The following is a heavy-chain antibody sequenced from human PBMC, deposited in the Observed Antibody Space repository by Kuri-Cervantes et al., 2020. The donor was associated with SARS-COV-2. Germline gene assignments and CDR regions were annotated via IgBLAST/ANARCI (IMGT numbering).Heavy chain of an antibody. V-gene: IGHV4-39*01. CDR1: GGSISSSSYY. J-gene: IGHJ4*02. D-gene: IGHD2-8*01. CDR2: IYYSGST. CDR3: ARQYCTNGVCYTPFDY. Sequence: GSLRLSCTVSGGSISSSSYYWGWIRQPPGKGLEWIGSIYYSGSTYYNPSPKSRVTISVDTSKNQFSLKLSSVTAADTAVYYCARQYCTNGVCYTPFDYWGQGTLVTVSS.